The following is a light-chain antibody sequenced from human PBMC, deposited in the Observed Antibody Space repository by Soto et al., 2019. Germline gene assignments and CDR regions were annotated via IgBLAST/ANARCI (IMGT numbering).Light chain of an antibody. CDR2: AAS. CDR3: QQLNSA. Sequence: IPLTQSPSSLSASVGDRVTITCRASQGISSYLAWYQQKPGKAPKLLIYAASTLQSGVPSRFSGSGSGTDFTLTISSLQPEDFATYYCQQLNSAFGPGTKVDIK. CDR1: QGISSY. J-gene: IGKJ3*01. V-gene: IGKV1-9*01.